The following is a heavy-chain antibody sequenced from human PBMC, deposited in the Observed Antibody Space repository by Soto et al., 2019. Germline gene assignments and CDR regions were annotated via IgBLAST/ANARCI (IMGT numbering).Heavy chain of an antibody. D-gene: IGHD1-1*01. CDR2: VYHSGRT. CDR1: GGSISTSNW. V-gene: IGHV4-4*02. Sequence: QVQLQESGPGLVKPSGTLSLTCAVSGGSISTSNWWSWVRQPPGKGLEWMGEVYHSGRTNYNPSFTSRVAMSVTQSMTQFSRKLTSVTAAATALYYCARPSTSGTRFDYWGQGSLITVSS. CDR3: ARPSTSGTRFDY. J-gene: IGHJ4*02.